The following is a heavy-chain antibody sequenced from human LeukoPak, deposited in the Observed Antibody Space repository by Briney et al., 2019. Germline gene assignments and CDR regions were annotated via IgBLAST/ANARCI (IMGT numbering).Heavy chain of an antibody. CDR2: IIPIFGTA. D-gene: IGHD2-2*01. CDR3: ASSRPDVYCSSTSCSFVY. CDR1: GGTLSSYA. J-gene: IGHJ4*02. Sequence: GASVKVSCKASGGTLSSYAISWVRQAPGHGLEWMGGIIPIFGTANYAQKFQGRVTITTDEYTSKAYMELSSLRSEDTAVYYCASSRPDVYCSSTSCSFVYWGQGTLVTVSS. V-gene: IGHV1-69*05.